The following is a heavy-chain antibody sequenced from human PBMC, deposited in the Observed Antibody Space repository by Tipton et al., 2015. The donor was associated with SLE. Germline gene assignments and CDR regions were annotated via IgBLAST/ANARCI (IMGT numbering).Heavy chain of an antibody. Sequence: TLSLTCSVSGYSISSGFYWGLIRQPPGKGLEWIGYIYYSGSTNYNPSLKSRVTISLDTSKNQFSLNLTSVTAADTAMYYCARSQGGNYIFYSYGMDVWGQGTTVTVSS. CDR2: IYYSGST. V-gene: IGHV4-61*05. CDR1: GYSISSGFY. J-gene: IGHJ6*02. CDR3: ARSQGGNYIFYSYGMDV. D-gene: IGHD4-11*01.